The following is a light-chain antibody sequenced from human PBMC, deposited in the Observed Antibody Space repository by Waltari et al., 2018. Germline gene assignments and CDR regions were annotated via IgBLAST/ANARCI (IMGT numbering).Light chain of an antibody. CDR2: EVS. CDR1: TSDVGGYNY. J-gene: IGLJ2*01. CDR3: SSYTSSSTPCV. Sequence: QSALPQPASVSGSPGQSITISCTGTTSDVGGYNYVSWYQQHPGKAPKLMIYEVSNRPSGVSNRFSGSKSGNTASLTISGLQAEDEADYYCSSYTSSSTPCVFGGGTKLTVL. V-gene: IGLV2-14*01.